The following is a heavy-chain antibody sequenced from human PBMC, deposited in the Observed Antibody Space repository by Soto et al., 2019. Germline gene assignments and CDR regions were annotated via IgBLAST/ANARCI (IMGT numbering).Heavy chain of an antibody. CDR3: AREYGSGSYYNEHPSFDP. CDR1: GFTFSSYS. V-gene: IGHV3-48*01. CDR2: ISSSSSTI. J-gene: IGHJ5*02. Sequence: GGSLRLSCAASGFTFSSYSMNWVRQAPGKGLEWVSYISSSSSTIYYADSVKGRFTISRDNAKNSLYLQMNSLRAEDTAVYYCAREYGSGSYYNEHPSFDPWGQGTLVTVSS. D-gene: IGHD3-10*01.